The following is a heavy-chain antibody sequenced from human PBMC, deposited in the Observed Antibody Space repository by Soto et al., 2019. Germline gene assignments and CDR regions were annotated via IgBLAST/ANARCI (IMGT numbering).Heavy chain of an antibody. V-gene: IGHV5-10-1*01. D-gene: IGHD3-10*01. CDR1: GYSFTSYW. CDR3: ARHSYYYGSGSYYLPPQNDP. CDR2: IDPSDSYT. Sequence: PGESLKISCKGSGYSFTSYWISWVRQMPGKGLEWLGRIDPSDSYTNYSPSFQGHVTISADKSISTAYLQWSSLKASDTAMYYCARHSYYYGSGSYYLPPQNDPWGQGTLVTVSS. J-gene: IGHJ5*02.